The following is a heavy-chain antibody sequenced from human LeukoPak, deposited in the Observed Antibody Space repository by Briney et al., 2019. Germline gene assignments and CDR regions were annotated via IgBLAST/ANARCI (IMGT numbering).Heavy chain of an antibody. CDR2: IDHDGRER. J-gene: IGHJ6*02. V-gene: IGHV3-7*03. CDR1: GSSFSSYW. Sequence: GGSLRLSCVASGSSFSSYWMSWVRQAPGKGLEWVANIDHDGRERYSLDSVRGRFTISRDNARNSLYLQMNSLRAEDTAVYYCVKVAIFGVIMPSYGMVVWGQGTTVTVSS. D-gene: IGHD3-3*01. CDR3: VKVAIFGVIMPSYGMVV.